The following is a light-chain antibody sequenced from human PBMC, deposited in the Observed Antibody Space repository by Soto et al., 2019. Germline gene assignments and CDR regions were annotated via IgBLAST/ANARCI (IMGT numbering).Light chain of an antibody. Sequence: MTHSLATLSVSPRERATLSCRASQSVSILLAWYQQKPGQAPRLLIHGATTRATGIPARFSGSGSGTDFTLTISSLQPEDAATYYCQKYNTAPYTFGQGSKVDI. J-gene: IGKJ1*01. CDR1: QSVSIL. CDR3: QKYNTAPYT. V-gene: IGKV3-15*01. CDR2: GAT.